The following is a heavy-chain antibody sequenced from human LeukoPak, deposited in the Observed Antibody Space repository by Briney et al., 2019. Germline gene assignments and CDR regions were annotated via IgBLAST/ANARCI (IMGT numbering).Heavy chain of an antibody. V-gene: IGHV3-11*04. D-gene: IGHD1-26*01. CDR2: ISSSSSTYI. J-gene: IGHJ3*02. CDR1: GFTFSDYY. CDR3: ARDVFSLGSGRYVGGGFDI. Sequence: GGSLRLSCAASGFTFSDYYMSWIRQAPGKGLEWVSYISSSSSTYIYYADSVKGRFTISRDNAKNSLYLQMNSLRAEDTVVYYCARDVFSLGSGRYVGGGFDIWGQGTMVTVSS.